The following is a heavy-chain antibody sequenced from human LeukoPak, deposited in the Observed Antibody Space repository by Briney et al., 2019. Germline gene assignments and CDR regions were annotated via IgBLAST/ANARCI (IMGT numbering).Heavy chain of an antibody. CDR3: ARDPEWELRSSYYYYGMDV. Sequence: ASVKVSCTASGYTFTSYGISWVRQAPGQGLEWMGWISAYNGNTNYAQKLQGRVTMTTDTSTSTAYMELRSLRSDDTAVYYCARDPEWELRSSYYYYGMDVWGQGTTVTVSS. J-gene: IGHJ6*02. V-gene: IGHV1-18*01. CDR2: ISAYNGNT. D-gene: IGHD1-26*01. CDR1: GYTFTSYG.